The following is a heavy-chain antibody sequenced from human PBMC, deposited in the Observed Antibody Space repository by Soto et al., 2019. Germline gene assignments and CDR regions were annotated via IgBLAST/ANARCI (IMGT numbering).Heavy chain of an antibody. CDR3: ARVPYDTTGYYAF. CDR1: GYTFTTYY. D-gene: IGHD3-22*01. J-gene: IGHJ4*02. CDR2: IDPTHGST. V-gene: IGHV1-46*01. Sequence: ASVKVSCKAAGYTFTTYYMHWVRQAPGQGLEWMGVIDPTHGSTTYAQKFQGRVTMTSDTSTNTVYMELSSLKSEDTAVYYCARVPYDTTGYYAFWGQGTLVTV.